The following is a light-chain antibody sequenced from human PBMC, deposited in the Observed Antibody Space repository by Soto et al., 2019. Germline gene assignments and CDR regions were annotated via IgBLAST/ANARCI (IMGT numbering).Light chain of an antibody. CDR1: VLAKKY. V-gene: IGLV3-27*01. Sequence: SSELTQPSSVSVSPGQTARITCSGDVLAKKYVRWFQQKPGQAPVLVIYKDSERPSGIPERFSGSSSGTTVTLTISGAQVEDEADYYCYSAADNNQGVFGGGTKLTVL. J-gene: IGLJ3*02. CDR3: YSAADNNQGV. CDR2: KDS.